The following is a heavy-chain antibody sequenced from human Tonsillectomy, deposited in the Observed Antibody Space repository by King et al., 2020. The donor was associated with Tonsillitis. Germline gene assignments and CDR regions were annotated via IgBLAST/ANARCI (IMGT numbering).Heavy chain of an antibody. V-gene: IGHV1-46*01. CDR3: ARDPTSIDPFGRSYHYYGLDV. CDR1: GYTFTSYY. D-gene: IGHD1-26*01. Sequence: IQLVQSGAAVKKPGASVKVSCKASGYTFTSYYLHWVRQAPGQGLEWMGIINPSGGRTSYAQKFQGRVTMTRDTSTSTVNMELSSLRSQDTAVYYCARDPTSIDPFGRSYHYYGLDVWGQGTTVTVSS. CDR2: INPSGGRT. J-gene: IGHJ6*02.